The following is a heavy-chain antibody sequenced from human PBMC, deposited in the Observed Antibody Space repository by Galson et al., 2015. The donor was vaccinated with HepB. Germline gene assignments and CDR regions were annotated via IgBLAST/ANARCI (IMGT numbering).Heavy chain of an antibody. V-gene: IGHV1-18*04. CDR1: GYTFTTNG. J-gene: IGHJ4*02. CDR3: ARDRGYRFDY. D-gene: IGHD2-2*01. CDR2: ISANSGNT. Sequence: SVKVSCKASGYTFTTNGISWVRQAPGQGLEWMGWISANSGNTKYAQNFQERVTLTRDTSTSTVYLELRNLRSDDTAAYYCARDRGYRFDYWGQGTLVTVSS.